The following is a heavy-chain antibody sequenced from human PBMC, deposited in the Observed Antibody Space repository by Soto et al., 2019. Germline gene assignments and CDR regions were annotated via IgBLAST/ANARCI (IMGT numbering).Heavy chain of an antibody. CDR3: ARSPVVPAAIGVPIDY. CDR1: GYTFTSYA. Sequence: GASVKVSCKASGYTFTSYAMHWVRQAPGQRLEWMGWINAGNGNTKYSQKFQGRVTTTRDTSASTAYMELSSLRSEDTAVYYCARSPVVPAAIGVPIDYWGQGTLVTVSS. CDR2: INAGNGNT. V-gene: IGHV1-3*01. J-gene: IGHJ4*02. D-gene: IGHD2-2*02.